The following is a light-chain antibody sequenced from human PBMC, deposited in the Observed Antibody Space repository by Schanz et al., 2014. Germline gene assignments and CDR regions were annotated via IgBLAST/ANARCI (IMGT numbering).Light chain of an antibody. Sequence: QSALTQPPSASGSPGQSVTFSCTGTSSDVGGYNYVSWYQQHPGKAPKLMIYEVSKRPSGVPDRFSASKSGNTASLTISDLQAEDEADYYCSSFTTSSAPGVFGGGTKLTVL. CDR3: SSFTTSSAPGV. CDR2: EVS. J-gene: IGLJ3*02. CDR1: SSDVGGYNY. V-gene: IGLV2-8*01.